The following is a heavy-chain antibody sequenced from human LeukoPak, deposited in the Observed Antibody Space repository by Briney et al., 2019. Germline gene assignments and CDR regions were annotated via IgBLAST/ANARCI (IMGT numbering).Heavy chain of an antibody. CDR1: GFTFSSYS. V-gene: IGHV3-21*01. CDR3: ASGPGAAGSLFDY. Sequence: PGGSLRLSCAASGFTFSSYSMNWVRQAPGKGLEWVSSISSSSSYIYYADSVKGRFTISRDNAKNSLYLQMNSLRAEDTAVYYCASGPGAAGSLFDYWGQGTLVTVSS. D-gene: IGHD6-13*01. J-gene: IGHJ4*02. CDR2: ISSSSSYI.